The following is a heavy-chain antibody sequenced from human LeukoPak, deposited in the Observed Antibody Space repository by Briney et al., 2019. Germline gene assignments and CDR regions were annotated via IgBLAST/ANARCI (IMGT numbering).Heavy chain of an antibody. D-gene: IGHD2-21*02. Sequence: GGSLRLSCAASGFTFSSYAMSWVRQTPGRGLEWVSGISWNSGSKDYADSVKGRFTISRDNAKNSLYLQMNSLRAEDTAFYYCARDTRGDPSYYYGMDVWGQGTTVTVSS. J-gene: IGHJ6*02. CDR3: ARDTRGDPSYYYGMDV. CDR1: GFTFSSYA. V-gene: IGHV3-9*01. CDR2: ISWNSGSK.